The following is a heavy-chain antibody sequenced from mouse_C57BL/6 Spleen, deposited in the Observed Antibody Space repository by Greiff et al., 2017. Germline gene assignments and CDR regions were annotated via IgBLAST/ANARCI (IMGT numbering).Heavy chain of an antibody. V-gene: IGHV1-55*01. J-gene: IGHJ4*01. D-gene: IGHD2-1*01. CDR2: IYPGSGST. CDR1: GYTFTSYW. CDR3: ARSWLLWDGADYYAIDY. Sequence: QVQLQQPGAELVKPGASVKMSCKASGYTFTSYWITWVKQRPGQGLEWIGDIYPGSGSTNYNEKFKSKATLTVDTSSSTAYMQLSSLTSEDSAVYYCARSWLLWDGADYYAIDYWGQGTSVTVSS.